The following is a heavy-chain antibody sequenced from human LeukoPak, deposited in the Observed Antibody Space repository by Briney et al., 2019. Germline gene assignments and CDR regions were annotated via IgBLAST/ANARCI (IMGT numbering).Heavy chain of an antibody. CDR1: GFTFSSYW. CDR2: INTDGSST. V-gene: IGHV3-74*01. D-gene: IGHD2-15*01. CDR3: AKERGYCSGGSCYFDY. J-gene: IGHJ4*02. Sequence: PGGSLRLSCAASGFTFSSYWMHWVRQAPGKGLVWVSRINTDGSSTSYADSVKGRFTISRDNAKNTLYLQMNSLRAEDTAVYYCAKERGYCSGGSCYFDYWGQGTLVTVSS.